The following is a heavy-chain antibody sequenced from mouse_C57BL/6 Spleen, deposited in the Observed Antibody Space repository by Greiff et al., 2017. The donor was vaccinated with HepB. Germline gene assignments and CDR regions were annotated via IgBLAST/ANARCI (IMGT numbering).Heavy chain of an antibody. J-gene: IGHJ3*01. CDR3: AKYDYDGGLPY. D-gene: IGHD2-4*01. V-gene: IGHV1-64*01. CDR1: GYTFTSYW. Sequence: QVQLKQPGAELVKPGASVKLSCKASGYTFTSYWMHWVKQRPGQGLEWIGMIHPNSGSTNYNEKFKSKATLTVDKSSSTAYMQLSSLTSEDSAVYYCAKYDYDGGLPYWGQGTLVTVSA. CDR2: IHPNSGST.